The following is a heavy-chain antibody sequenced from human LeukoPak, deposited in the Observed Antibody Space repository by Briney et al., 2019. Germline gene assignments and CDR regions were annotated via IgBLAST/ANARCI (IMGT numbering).Heavy chain of an antibody. J-gene: IGHJ4*02. CDR2: INAGNGNT. CDR3: ATCPIFRQYYFDY. Sequence: ASVKVSCKASGYTFTSYAMHWVRQAPGQRLEWMGWINAGNGNTKYSQKFQGRVTITRDTSASTAYMELSSLRSEDTAVYYCATCPIFRQYYFDYWGQGTLVTVSS. D-gene: IGHD3-9*01. CDR1: GYTFTSYA. V-gene: IGHV1-3*01.